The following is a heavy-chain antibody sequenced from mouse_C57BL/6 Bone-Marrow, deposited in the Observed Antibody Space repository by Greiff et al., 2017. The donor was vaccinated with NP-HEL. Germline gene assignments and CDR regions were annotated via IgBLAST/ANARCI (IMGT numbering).Heavy chain of an antibody. Sequence: QVQLKESGPGILQPSQTLSLTCSFSGFSLSTFGMGVGWIRQPSGKGLEWLAHIWWVDDKYYNPALKSRLTISKDNSKNQVFLKIANVDTADTATYYCARIGPLPITTVAARGFAYWGQGTLVTVSA. J-gene: IGHJ3*01. CDR3: ARIGPLPITTVAARGFAY. V-gene: IGHV8-8*01. CDR2: IWWVDDK. CDR1: GFSLSTFGMG. D-gene: IGHD1-1*01.